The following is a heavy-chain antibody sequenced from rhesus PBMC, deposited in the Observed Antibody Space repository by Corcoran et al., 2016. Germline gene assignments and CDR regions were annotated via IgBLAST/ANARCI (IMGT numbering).Heavy chain of an antibody. Sequence: QVQLQESGPGVVKPSETLSLTCAVSGGSISDSYRWSWIRQPPGKGLEWFGYIYGSSTITNYNPSLKSRVTISKDTSKNQFSLKLSSVTAADTAVYYCARDRIYYFFDYWGQGVLVTVSS. J-gene: IGHJ4*01. CDR2: IYGSSTIT. D-gene: IGHD2-2*01. CDR3: ARDRIYYFFDY. CDR1: GGSISDSYR. V-gene: IGHV4S10*01.